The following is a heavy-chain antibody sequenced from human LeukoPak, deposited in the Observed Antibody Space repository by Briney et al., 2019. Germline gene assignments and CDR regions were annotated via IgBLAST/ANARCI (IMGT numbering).Heavy chain of an antibody. Sequence: ASVKVSCKASGYTLTSYGISWVRQAPGQGLEWMGWINPDSGGTNYAQKFQGRVTVTRDTSISTAYMELSRLTSDDTAVYYCARLNSGYDYFDYWGQGTLVTVSS. J-gene: IGHJ4*02. V-gene: IGHV1-2*02. CDR2: INPDSGGT. CDR3: ARLNSGYDYFDY. D-gene: IGHD5-12*01. CDR1: GYTLTSYG.